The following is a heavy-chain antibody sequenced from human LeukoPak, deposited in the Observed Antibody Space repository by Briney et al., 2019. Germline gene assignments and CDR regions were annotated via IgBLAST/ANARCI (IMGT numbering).Heavy chain of an antibody. CDR1: GYTFSSYT. Sequence: ASVKVSCKAFGYTFSSYTMHWVRQAPGQGLEWMGIVNPSGGNTNYAQKFQGRVTMTRDMSTTTVYMELSSLGSEDTAVYYCSRERRSGSYYFDYWGQGTLVTVSS. CDR3: SRERRSGSYYFDY. J-gene: IGHJ4*02. V-gene: IGHV1-46*01. D-gene: IGHD1-26*01. CDR2: VNPSGGNT.